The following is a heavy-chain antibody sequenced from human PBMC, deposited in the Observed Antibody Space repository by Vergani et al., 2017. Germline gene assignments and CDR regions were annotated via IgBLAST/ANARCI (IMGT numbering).Heavy chain of an antibody. CDR2: ISSSGSTI. D-gene: IGHD3-16*01. Sequence: EVQLVESGGGLVQPGGSLRLSCAASGFTFSSYSMNWVRQAPGKGLEWVSYISSSGSTIYYADSVKGRFTISRDNAKNALYLQMNSLRAEDTAVYYCARVFGVRANAGYFDYWGQGTLVTVSS. CDR1: GFTFSSYS. J-gene: IGHJ4*02. V-gene: IGHV3-48*04. CDR3: ARVFGVRANAGYFDY.